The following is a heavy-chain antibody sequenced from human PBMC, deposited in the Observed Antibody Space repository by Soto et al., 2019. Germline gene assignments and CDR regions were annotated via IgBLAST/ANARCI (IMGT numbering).Heavy chain of an antibody. V-gene: IGHV4-34*01. CDR1: GGSFSGYY. CDR3: ARDGFCTSTTCRVGNWFDP. D-gene: IGHD2-2*01. Sequence: QVQLQQWGAGLLKPSETLSLTCVVYGGSFSGYYWSWIRQSPGKGLEWIGGINHRGSTNYNPSLESRVTISGDTSKNQFSLKLPSVTAADTAMYYCARDGFCTSTTCRVGNWFDPWGQVTLGTVSS. J-gene: IGHJ5*02. CDR2: INHRGST.